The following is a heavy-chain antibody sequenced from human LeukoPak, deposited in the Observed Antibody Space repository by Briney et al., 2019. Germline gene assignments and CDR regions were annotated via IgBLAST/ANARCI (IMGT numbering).Heavy chain of an antibody. Sequence: GASVKGSCKASGGTFSSYAISWVRQAPGQGLEWMGGIIPIFGTANYAQKFQGRVTITADETTSTAYMELSSLRSEDTAVYYRARPDGSGSYYRPHYYYYGMDVWGQGTTVTVSS. D-gene: IGHD3-10*01. CDR2: IIPIFGTA. CDR3: ARPDGSGSYYRPHYYYYGMDV. J-gene: IGHJ6*02. CDR1: GGTFSSYA. V-gene: IGHV1-69*13.